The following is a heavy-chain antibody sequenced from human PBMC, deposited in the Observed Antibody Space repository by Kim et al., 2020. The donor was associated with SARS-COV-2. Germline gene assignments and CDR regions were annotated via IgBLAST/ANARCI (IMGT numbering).Heavy chain of an antibody. Sequence: GGSLRLSCAASGFTFSSYSMNWVRQAPGKGLEWVSSISRSSGSIYYADSVKGRFTISRDNAKNSLYLQMSSLRAEDTAVYYCARWGSSDAFDIWGQGTMVTVSS. CDR3: ARWGSSDAFDI. J-gene: IGHJ3*02. CDR2: ISRSSGSI. CDR1: GFTFSSYS. D-gene: IGHD2-2*01. V-gene: IGHV3-21*01.